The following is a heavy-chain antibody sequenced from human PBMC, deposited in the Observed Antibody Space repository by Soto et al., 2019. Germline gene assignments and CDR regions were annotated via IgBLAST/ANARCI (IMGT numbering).Heavy chain of an antibody. D-gene: IGHD3-9*01. CDR2: IKSQTDGGTT. Sequence: EVQLVESGGGLVKPGGSLRLSCAASGFTFSHAWMSWVRQAPGKGLEWFGRIKSQTDGGTTDYAAPVKGRFTISRDDSKNTLYMQMNRLKTEATAVYYCNTSIFYDILTGYHGDYWGQGTLVTGSS. V-gene: IGHV3-15*01. CDR3: NTSIFYDILTGYHGDY. CDR1: GFTFSHAW. J-gene: IGHJ4*02.